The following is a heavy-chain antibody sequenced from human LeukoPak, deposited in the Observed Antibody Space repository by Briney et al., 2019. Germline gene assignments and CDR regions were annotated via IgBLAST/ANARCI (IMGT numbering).Heavy chain of an antibody. CDR3: ARDDSSNYYGMDV. J-gene: IGHJ6*02. CDR1: GGSISSGGYY. V-gene: IGHV4-31*03. CDR2: IYYSGST. D-gene: IGHD3-22*01. Sequence: SETLSLTCTVSGGSISSGGYYWSWIRQHPGEGLEWIGYIYYSGSTYYNPSLKSRVTIPVDTSKNQFSLKLSSVTAADTAVYYCARDDSSNYYGMDVWGQGTTVTVSS.